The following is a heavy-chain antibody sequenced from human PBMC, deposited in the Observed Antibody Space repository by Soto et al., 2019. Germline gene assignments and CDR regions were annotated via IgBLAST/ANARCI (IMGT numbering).Heavy chain of an antibody. V-gene: IGHV1-18*01. CDR1: GYTFSNYG. J-gene: IGHJ6*02. CDR3: ARDPGFGFGYSYAFAMDV. Sequence: ASVKVSCKASGYTFSNYGISWVRQGPGQGLEWMGWISGYNGNTHYEEKVQDRIKMTTDTSTSTTYLELRSLRSDDTAVYFCARDPGFGFGYSYAFAMDVWGQGTTVTVS. CDR2: ISGYNGNT. D-gene: IGHD5-18*01.